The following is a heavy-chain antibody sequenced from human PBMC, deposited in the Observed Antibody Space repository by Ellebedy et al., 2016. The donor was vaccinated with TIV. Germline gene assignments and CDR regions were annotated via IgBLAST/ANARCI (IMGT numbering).Heavy chain of an antibody. CDR2: ISHDGTYA. CDR3: ARDRVWRNSGGWYYFDF. CDR1: RFTFSTYA. Sequence: PGGSLRLSCAASRFTFSTYAMHWVRRAPGKGLEWVAVISHDGTYAYYADSVKGRFTISRDNSKNTNTLYLQMNSLTHEDTAVYYCARDRVWRNSGGWYYFDFWGQGTLVTVSS. D-gene: IGHD6-19*01. V-gene: IGHV3-30*04. J-gene: IGHJ4*02.